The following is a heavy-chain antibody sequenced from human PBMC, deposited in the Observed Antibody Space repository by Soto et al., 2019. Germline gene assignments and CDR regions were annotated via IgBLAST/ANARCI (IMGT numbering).Heavy chain of an antibody. CDR3: ARRGVGANDDYYYGMDV. Sequence: SETLSLTCTVYGGSISSYYWSWIRQPPGKGLEWIGYIYYSGSTNYNPSLKSRVTISVDTSKNQFSLKLSSVTAADTAVYYCARRGVGANDDYYYGMDVWGQGTTVTVSS. CDR1: GGSISSYY. J-gene: IGHJ6*02. CDR2: IYYSGST. V-gene: IGHV4-59*01. D-gene: IGHD1-26*01.